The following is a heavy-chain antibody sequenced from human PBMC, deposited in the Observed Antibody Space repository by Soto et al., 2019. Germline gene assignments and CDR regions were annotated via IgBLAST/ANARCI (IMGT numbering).Heavy chain of an antibody. J-gene: IGHJ6*02. D-gene: IGHD3-10*01. CDR3: AREMGVRGVFYSYGMDV. CDR2: ISAYNGNT. CDR1: GYTFTSYG. Sequence: QVQLVQSGAEVKKPGASVKVSCKASGYTFTSYGISWVRQAPGQGLEWMGWISAYNGNTNYAQKLQGRVTMTTDTTTSTAYMELRSLRSDDTAVYYCAREMGVRGVFYSYGMDVWGQGTTVTVSS. V-gene: IGHV1-18*01.